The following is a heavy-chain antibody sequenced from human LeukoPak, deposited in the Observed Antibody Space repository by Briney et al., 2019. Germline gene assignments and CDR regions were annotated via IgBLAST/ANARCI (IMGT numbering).Heavy chain of an antibody. CDR1: GFTFSSYW. V-gene: IGHV3-74*01. Sequence: PGGSLRLACAAYGFTFSSYWMHWVRQAPGKGLMWVSRINSDGSSTSYADSVKGRFTISRDNAKSSLHLQMTSLRAEDTAVYYCVREQTRGRYFDYWGQGTLVTVSS. CDR3: VREQTRGRYFDY. J-gene: IGHJ4*02. D-gene: IGHD3-16*01. CDR2: INSDGSST.